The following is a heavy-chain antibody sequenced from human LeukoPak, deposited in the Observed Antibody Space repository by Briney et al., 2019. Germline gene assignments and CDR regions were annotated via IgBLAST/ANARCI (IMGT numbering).Heavy chain of an antibody. CDR1: GYTFTGYY. CDR3: ARYLVDTAREAADY. V-gene: IGHV1-2*02. D-gene: IGHD5-18*01. CDR2: INPNSGGT. J-gene: IGHJ4*02. Sequence: GASVKVSCKASGYTFTGYYMHWVRQAPGQGLEWMGWINPNSGGTNYAQKFQGRVTMTRDTSISTAYMELSRLRSDDTAVYYCARYLVDTAREAADYWGQGTLVTVSS.